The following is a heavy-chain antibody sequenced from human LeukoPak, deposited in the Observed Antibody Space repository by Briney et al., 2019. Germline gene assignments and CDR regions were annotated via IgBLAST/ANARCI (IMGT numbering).Heavy chain of an antibody. D-gene: IGHD2-2*01. CDR2: ISSSSSYI. CDR1: GFTFSSYS. CDR3: ARESPSWSVDY. J-gene: IGHJ4*02. V-gene: IGHV3-21*01. Sequence: GGSLRLSCAASGFTFSSYSMNWDRQAPGKGLEWVSSISSSSSYIYYADSVKGRFTISRDNAKNSLYLQMNSLRAEDTAVYYCARESPSWSVDYWGQGTLVTVSS.